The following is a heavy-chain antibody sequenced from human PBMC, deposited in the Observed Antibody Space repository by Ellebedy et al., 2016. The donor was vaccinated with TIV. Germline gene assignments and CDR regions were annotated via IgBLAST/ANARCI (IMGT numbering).Heavy chain of an antibody. CDR2: ISSHGMTT. V-gene: IGHV3-30*04. CDR3: TKEGAVAGAPAYLAYDY. D-gene: IGHD6-19*01. Sequence: GESLKISCAASGFTFDDYTMHWVRQVPGKGLEWVAVISSHGMTTYYADSVKGRFTISRDNSNNSLYLQMNSLRAEDTAVYFCTKEGAVAGAPAYLAYDYWGQGTLVTVSS. J-gene: IGHJ4*02. CDR1: GFTFDDYT.